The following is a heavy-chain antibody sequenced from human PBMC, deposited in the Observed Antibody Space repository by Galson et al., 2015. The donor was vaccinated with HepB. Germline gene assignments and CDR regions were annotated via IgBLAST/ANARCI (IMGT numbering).Heavy chain of an antibody. D-gene: IGHD6-13*01. CDR1: GYTFTSYA. Sequence: SVKVSCKASGYTFTSYAMHWVRQAPGQRLEWMGWINAGNGNTKYSQKFQGRVTITRDTSASTAYMELSSLRSEDTAVYYCAREQGSWYWGAFDIWGQGTMVTVSS. J-gene: IGHJ3*02. V-gene: IGHV1-3*01. CDR2: INAGNGNT. CDR3: AREQGSWYWGAFDI.